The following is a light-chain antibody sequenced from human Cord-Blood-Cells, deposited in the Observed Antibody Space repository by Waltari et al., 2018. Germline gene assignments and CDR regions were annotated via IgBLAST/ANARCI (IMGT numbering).Light chain of an antibody. CDR1: QSVLYSSNNKNY. Sequence: DIVMTQSPDSLAVSLGERATINCKSSQSVLYSSNNKNYLAWYQQKPGQPPKLLIYWASTRESGVPDRFSGCGSGTDFTLTISSLQAEDVAVYYCQQYYSTPRGFTFGPGTKVDIK. CDR3: QQYYSTPRGFT. V-gene: IGKV4-1*01. J-gene: IGKJ3*01. CDR2: WAS.